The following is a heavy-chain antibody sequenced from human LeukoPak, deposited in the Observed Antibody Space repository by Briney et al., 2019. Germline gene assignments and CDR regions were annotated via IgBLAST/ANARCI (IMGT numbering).Heavy chain of an antibody. CDR1: GGSISSTSYY. D-gene: IGHD5-12*01. CDR3: ARLTVATRDRHFDY. CDR2: IYHSVTT. J-gene: IGHJ4*02. V-gene: IGHV4-39*01. Sequence: SETLSLTCTVSGGSISSTSYYWGWIRQPPGKGLACIGSIYHSVTTYDNPSLKSRVAISVDTSKSQFSLKLSSVTAADTAVYYCARLTVATRDRHFDYWGQGTLVTVSS.